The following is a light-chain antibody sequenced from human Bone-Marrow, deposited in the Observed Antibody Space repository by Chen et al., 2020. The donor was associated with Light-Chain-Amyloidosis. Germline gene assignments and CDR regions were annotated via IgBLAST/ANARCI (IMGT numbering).Light chain of an antibody. Sequence: DIQMTQSPSSMSASVGDRVTITCRASQSISNYLNWYQQTPGKAPKLLIYDASSLQSGVPSRFSGSGSGTDFTLTISSLQPEDFATYYCQQSYSIQFSFGPGTKVDIK. CDR1: QSISNY. CDR2: DAS. V-gene: IGKV1-39*01. J-gene: IGKJ3*01. CDR3: QQSYSIQFS.